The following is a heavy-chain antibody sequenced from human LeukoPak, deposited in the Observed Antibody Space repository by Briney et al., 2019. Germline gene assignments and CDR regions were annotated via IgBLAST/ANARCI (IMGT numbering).Heavy chain of an antibody. CDR1: GFTFSSYG. D-gene: IGHD6-13*01. V-gene: IGHV3-33*01. Sequence: PGRSQRLSCAASGFTFSSYGMHWVRQAPGKGLEWVAVIWYDGSNKYYADSVKGRFTISRDNSKNTLYLQMNSLRAEDTAVYYCARDGLRAAGTHFDYWGQGTLVTVSS. CDR2: IWYDGSNK. J-gene: IGHJ4*02. CDR3: ARDGLRAAGTHFDY.